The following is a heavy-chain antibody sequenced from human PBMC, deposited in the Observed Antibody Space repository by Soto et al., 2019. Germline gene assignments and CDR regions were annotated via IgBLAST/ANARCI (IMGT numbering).Heavy chain of an antibody. CDR3: ARDDVFFYGGRCYGVPLYF. J-gene: IGHJ6*02. CDR1: GFTFSSYA. CDR2: ISGSGGST. Sequence: PGGSLRLSCAASGFTFSSYAMSWVRQAPGKGLEWVSAISGSGGSTYYADSVKGRFTISRDTSKNTLYLQMNSLRAEDTAVYYCARDDVFFYGGRCYGVPLYFSAQRTTVTVSS. D-gene: IGHD2-15*01. V-gene: IGHV3-23*01.